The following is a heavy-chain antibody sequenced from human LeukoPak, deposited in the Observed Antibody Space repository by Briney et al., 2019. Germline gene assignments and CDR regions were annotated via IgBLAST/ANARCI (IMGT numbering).Heavy chain of an antibody. CDR1: GYTFTSYY. J-gene: IGHJ6*03. D-gene: IGHD3-10*01. CDR3: ARCSMVRGVIPNYYYYYMDV. Sequence: ASVKVSCKASGYTFTSYYMHWVRQAPGQGLEWMGIINPSGGSTSYAQKFQGRVTMTTDTSTSTAYMELRSLRSDDTAVYYCARCSMVRGVIPNYYYYYMDVWGKGTTVTVSS. V-gene: IGHV1-46*01. CDR2: INPSGGST.